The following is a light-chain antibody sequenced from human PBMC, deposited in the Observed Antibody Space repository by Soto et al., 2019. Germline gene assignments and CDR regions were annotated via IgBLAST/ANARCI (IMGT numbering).Light chain of an antibody. CDR1: QSVSSSY. Sequence: EIVLTQSPGTLSLSPGERATLSCRPSQSVSSSYLAWYQQKPGQAPRLLIYGASSRATGIPDRFSGSGSGTDFTLTISRLEPEDFAVYYCPDTFGGGTKVEIK. J-gene: IGKJ4*01. CDR2: GAS. V-gene: IGKV3-20*01. CDR3: PDT.